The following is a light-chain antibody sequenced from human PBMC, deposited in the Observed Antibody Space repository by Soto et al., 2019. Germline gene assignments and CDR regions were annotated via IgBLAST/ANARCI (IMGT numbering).Light chain of an antibody. V-gene: IGKV1-5*01. CDR3: QQYDSYSPLT. CDR1: QSISKW. CDR2: DAS. J-gene: IGKJ4*01. Sequence: DIQMTQSPSTLSASVGDRVTMTCWASQSISKWLAWYQQKPGTAPKLLIYDASNLESGVPSRFSGSGSGTEFTLTIRSLQPDDFATYYCQQYDSYSPLTFGGGTKVDI.